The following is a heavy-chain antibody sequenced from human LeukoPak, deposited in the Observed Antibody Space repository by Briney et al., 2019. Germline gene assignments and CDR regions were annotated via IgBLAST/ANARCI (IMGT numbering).Heavy chain of an antibody. Sequence: GGSLRLSCAASGFTFSSYSMNWVRQAPGKGLEWVSGISGSGGNTHYADSVKGRFTISRDNSKNSLYLQMNSLRAEDTAVYYCARLYSWDYFDYWGQGTLVTVSS. V-gene: IGHV3-21*01. CDR2: ISGSGGNT. CDR3: ARLYSWDYFDY. D-gene: IGHD5-18*01. CDR1: GFTFSSYS. J-gene: IGHJ4*02.